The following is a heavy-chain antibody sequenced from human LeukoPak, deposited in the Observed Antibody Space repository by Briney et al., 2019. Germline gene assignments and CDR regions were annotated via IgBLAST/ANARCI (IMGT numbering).Heavy chain of an antibody. CDR2: IHDSGST. CDR1: GDSISSGGYS. CDR3: AREGGWFGELYPSWYFDL. D-gene: IGHD3-10*01. V-gene: IGHV4-61*08. Sequence: SETLSLTCVVSGDSISSGGYSWSWIRQTPGKGLEWIAYIHDSGSTNYNPSLKSRVTISVDTSKNQFSLKLSSVTAADTAVYYCAREGGWFGELYPSWYFDLWGRGTLVTVSS. J-gene: IGHJ2*01.